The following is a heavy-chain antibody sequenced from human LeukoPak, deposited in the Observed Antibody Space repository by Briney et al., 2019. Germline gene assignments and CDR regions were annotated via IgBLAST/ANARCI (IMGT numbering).Heavy chain of an antibody. CDR2: VDPEDGET. V-gene: IGHV1-69-2*01. CDR3: ATTYGGNFPSAPLDY. CDR1: GYTFTDYY. D-gene: IGHD4-23*01. J-gene: IGHJ4*02. Sequence: ASVKVSCKVSGYTFTDYYMHWVQQAPGKGLEWMGLVDPEDGETIYAEKFQGRVTITADTSTDTAYMELSSLRSEDTAVYYCATTYGGNFPSAPLDYWGQGTLVTVSS.